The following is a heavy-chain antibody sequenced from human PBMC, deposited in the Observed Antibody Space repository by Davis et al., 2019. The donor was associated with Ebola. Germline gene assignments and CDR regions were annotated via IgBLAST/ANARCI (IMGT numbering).Heavy chain of an antibody. D-gene: IGHD6-6*01. CDR1: GGSFSGYY. CDR2: INHSGST. V-gene: IGHV4-34*01. J-gene: IGHJ4*02. CDR3: ARGRIAARLSLFDY. Sequence: SETLSLTCAVYGGSFSGYYWSWIRQPPGKGLEWIGEINHSGSTNYNPSLKSRVTISVDTSKNQFSLKLRSVTAADTAVYYCARGRIAARLSLFDYWGQGTLVTVSS.